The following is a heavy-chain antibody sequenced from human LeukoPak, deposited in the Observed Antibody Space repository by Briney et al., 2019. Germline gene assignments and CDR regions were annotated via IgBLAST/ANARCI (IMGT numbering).Heavy chain of an antibody. D-gene: IGHD4-17*01. V-gene: IGHV3-48*04. J-gene: IGHJ4*02. CDR1: GFTFSSYS. CDR2: ISSSSSTI. Sequence: LTGGSLRLSCAASGFTFSSYSMNWVRQAPGKGLEWVSYISSSSSTIYYADSVKGRFTISRDNAKNSLYLQMNSLRAEDTAVYYCARGYGDYIDYWGQGTLVTVSS. CDR3: ARGYGDYIDY.